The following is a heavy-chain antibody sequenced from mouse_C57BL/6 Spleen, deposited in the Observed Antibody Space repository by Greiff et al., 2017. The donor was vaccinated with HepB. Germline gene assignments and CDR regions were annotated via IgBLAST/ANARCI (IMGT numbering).Heavy chain of an antibody. J-gene: IGHJ2*01. CDR1: GYTFTSYW. CDR2: IDPSDSYT. V-gene: IGHV1-50*01. Sequence: QVQLQQPGAELVKPGASVKLSCKASGYTFTSYWMQWVKQRPGQGLEWIGEIDPSDSYTNYNQKFKGKATLTVDTSSSTAYMQLSSLTSEDSAVYYCARKGITTVVADYWGQGTTLTVSS. D-gene: IGHD1-1*01. CDR3: ARKGITTVVADY.